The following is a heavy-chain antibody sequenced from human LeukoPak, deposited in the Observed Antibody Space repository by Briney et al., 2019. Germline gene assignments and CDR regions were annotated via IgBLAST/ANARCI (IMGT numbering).Heavy chain of an antibody. CDR2: IYYSGST. CDR1: GGSFSGYY. D-gene: IGHD4-23*01. CDR3: ASYYGGNLKAFDY. V-gene: IGHV4-34*01. Sequence: KPSETLSLTCAVYGGSFSGYYWSWIRQPPGKGLEWIGSIYYSGSTYYNPSLKSRVTISVDTSKNQFSLKLSSVTAADTAVYYCASYYGGNLKAFDYWGQGTLVTVSS. J-gene: IGHJ4*02.